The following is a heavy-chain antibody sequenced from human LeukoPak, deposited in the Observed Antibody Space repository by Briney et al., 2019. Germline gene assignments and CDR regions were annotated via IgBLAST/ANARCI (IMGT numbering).Heavy chain of an antibody. D-gene: IGHD1-14*01. CDR1: GGSFSGYY. CDR3: ARVGPPEKVDY. CDR2: IYYSGST. Sequence: SETLSLTCAVYGGSFSGYYWSWIRQHPGKGLEWIGYIYYSGSTYYNPSLKSRVTISVDTSKNQFSLKLSSVTAADTAVYYCARVGPPEKVDYWGQGTLVTVSS. V-gene: IGHV4-31*11. J-gene: IGHJ4*02.